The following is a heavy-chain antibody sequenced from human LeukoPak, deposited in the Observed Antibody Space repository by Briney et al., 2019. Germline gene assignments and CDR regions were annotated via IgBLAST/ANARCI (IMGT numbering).Heavy chain of an antibody. D-gene: IGHD3-10*02. CDR1: GFKFSSYS. Sequence: GGSLRLSCAASGFKFSSYSMKWVRQAPGKGLEWVSFISSSSSYIYYADSLKGRFTISRDNAKNSLYLQMNSLRAEDTVVYYCARGTMFPYYFDYWGQGTLVTVSS. V-gene: IGHV3-21*01. J-gene: IGHJ4*02. CDR3: ARGTMFPYYFDY. CDR2: ISSSSSYI.